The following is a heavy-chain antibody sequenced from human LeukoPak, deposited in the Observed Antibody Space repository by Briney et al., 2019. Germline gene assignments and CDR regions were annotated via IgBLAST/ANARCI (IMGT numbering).Heavy chain of an antibody. V-gene: IGHV3-15*01. CDR3: TTDYIVGAILFDY. CDR1: GFTFKNAW. D-gene: IGHD1-26*01. CDR2: IKSKTDGGTT. Sequence: GGSLRLSCAASGFTFKNAWMSWVRQAPGKGLEWVGRIKSKTDGGTTDYAAPVKGRFTISRDDSKNTLYLQMNSLKTEDTAVYYCTTDYIVGAILFDYWGQGTLVTVSS. J-gene: IGHJ4*02.